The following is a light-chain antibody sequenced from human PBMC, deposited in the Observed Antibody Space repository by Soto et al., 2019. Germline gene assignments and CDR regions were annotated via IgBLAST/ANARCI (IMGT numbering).Light chain of an antibody. CDR3: QQYNSLWT. J-gene: IGKJ1*01. V-gene: IGKV1-5*03. CDR2: KAS. Sequence: DIPMTQSPSTLSASVGDRVTITCRASQSISSWLAWYQQKPGKAPKLLIYKASSLESGVPSSFSGSGSGTEFTLTISSLQPDEFATYYCQQYNSLWTFGQGTKVEIK. CDR1: QSISSW.